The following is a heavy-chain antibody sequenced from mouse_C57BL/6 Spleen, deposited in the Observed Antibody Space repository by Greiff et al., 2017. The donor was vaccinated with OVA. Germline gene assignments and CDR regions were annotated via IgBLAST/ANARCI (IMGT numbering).Heavy chain of an antibody. V-gene: IGHV1-59*01. D-gene: IGHD2-1*01. CDR1: GYTFTSYW. CDR3: ARSKDGNYVNY. CDR2: IDPSDSYT. Sequence: QVQLQQPGAELVRPGTSVKLSCKASGYTFTSYWMHWVKQRPGQGLEWIGVIDPSDSYTNYNQKFKGKATLTVDTSSSTAYMQLSSLTSEDSAVYYCARSKDGNYVNYWGQGTTLTVSS. J-gene: IGHJ2*01.